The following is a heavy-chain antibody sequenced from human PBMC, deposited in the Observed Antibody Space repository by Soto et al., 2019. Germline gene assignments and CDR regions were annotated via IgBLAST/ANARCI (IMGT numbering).Heavy chain of an antibody. CDR2: IKPNGGSK. V-gene: IGHV1-46*01. CDR3: ARAGYCSGGTCFHGNCDY. CDR1: GYTFTTYY. Sequence: QVQLVQSGAEVKRPGASVKVSCKASGYTFTTYYMHWVRQAPGQGLEWLGIIKPNGGSKTYAQQFQGRVTMTRDTSTSTVYLELSSLRSEDTAVYYCARAGYCSGGTCFHGNCDYWGQGTLVTVSA. J-gene: IGHJ4*02. D-gene: IGHD2-15*01.